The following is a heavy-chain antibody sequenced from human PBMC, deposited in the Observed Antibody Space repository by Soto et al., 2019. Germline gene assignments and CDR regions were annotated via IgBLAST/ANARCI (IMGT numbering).Heavy chain of an antibody. D-gene: IGHD2-8*01. CDR2: ISFDGNIK. CDR1: GFTFSDYA. Sequence: QVQLVESGGGVVQPGRSLRLSCAASGFTFSDYAMHWVRHVPGQGLEWVAVISFDGNIKYDADSVKGRFTISRDNSKNTLVLQMNRLKGEDTAVYSCARAPRRYCTSLSCLGLYGLDVWGQGTTVTVSS. J-gene: IGHJ6*02. V-gene: IGHV3-30-3*01. CDR3: ARAPRRYCTSLSCLGLYGLDV.